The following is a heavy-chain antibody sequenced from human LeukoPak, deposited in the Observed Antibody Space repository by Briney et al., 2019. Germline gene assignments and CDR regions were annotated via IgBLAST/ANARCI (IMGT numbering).Heavy chain of an antibody. CDR3: AGWSGELLSLFAY. Sequence: PSETLSLTCAVSGYSIRSGYYWGWIRQPPGKGLEWIGSIYHSGSTCYNPSLKSRVTISVDTSKNQFSMKLSSVTAADTATYYCAGWSGELLSLFAYWGQGTLVTVYS. D-gene: IGHD3-10*01. CDR1: GYSIRSGYY. V-gene: IGHV4-38-2*01. J-gene: IGHJ4*02. CDR2: IYHSGST.